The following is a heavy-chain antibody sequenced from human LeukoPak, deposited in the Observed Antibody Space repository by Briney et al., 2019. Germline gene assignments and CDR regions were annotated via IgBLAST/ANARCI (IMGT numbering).Heavy chain of an antibody. D-gene: IGHD3-22*01. CDR2: IYYSGST. V-gene: IGHV4-39*01. Sequence: SETLSLTCTVSGGSISSSSYYWGWIRQPPGKGLEWIGSIYYSGSTYYNPSLKSRVTISVDTSKNQFSLKLSSVTAADTAVYYCARASRGAYEFDSSGHNFYYYMDVWGIGTAVIVSS. J-gene: IGHJ6*03. CDR3: ARASRGAYEFDSSGHNFYYYMDV. CDR1: GGSISSSSYY.